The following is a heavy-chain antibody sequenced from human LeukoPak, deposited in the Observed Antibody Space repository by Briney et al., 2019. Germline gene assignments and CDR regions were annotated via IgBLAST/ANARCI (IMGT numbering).Heavy chain of an antibody. V-gene: IGHV4-39*07. CDR3: ARRYSPYSSTHRDAFDI. D-gene: IGHD6-13*01. J-gene: IGHJ3*02. CDR2: LYYSGST. Sequence: SETLSLTCSVSGGSISSGSYYWGWIRQPPGKGLEWLGSLYYSGSTYDNPSLKSRVTMSLDTSKNQFSLKLSAVTAADTAVYYCARRYSPYSSTHRDAFDIWGQGTMVTVSS. CDR1: GGSISSGSYY.